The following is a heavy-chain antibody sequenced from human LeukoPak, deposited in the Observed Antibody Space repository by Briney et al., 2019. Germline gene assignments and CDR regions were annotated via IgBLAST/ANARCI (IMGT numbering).Heavy chain of an antibody. V-gene: IGHV4-59*08. CDR3: ARNRSVTTTPGFDH. D-gene: IGHD4-17*01. CDR1: GGSINGYY. CDR2: IYYSGST. J-gene: IGHJ4*02. Sequence: SETLSLTCTVSGGSINGYYWSWIRQPPGKGLEWIGYIYYSGSTNYNPSLKSRVTISVDTSKNQFSLMLTSVTAADTAVYYCARNRSVTTTPGFDHWGQGTLVTVSS.